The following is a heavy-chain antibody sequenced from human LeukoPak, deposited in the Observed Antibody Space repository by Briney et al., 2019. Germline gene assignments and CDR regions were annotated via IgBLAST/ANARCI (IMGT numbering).Heavy chain of an antibody. Sequence: SETLSLTCTVSGGSISSYYWSWIRQPPGKGLEWIGYIYYSGSTNYNPSLKSRVTISVDTSKNQFSLKLSSVTAADTAVYYCARSGSSHPNYFDYWGQGTLVTVSS. V-gene: IGHV4-59*08. CDR3: ARSGSSHPNYFDY. J-gene: IGHJ4*02. D-gene: IGHD1-26*01. CDR2: IYYSGST. CDR1: GGSISSYY.